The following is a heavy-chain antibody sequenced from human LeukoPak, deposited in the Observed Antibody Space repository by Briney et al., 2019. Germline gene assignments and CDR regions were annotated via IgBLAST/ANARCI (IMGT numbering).Heavy chain of an antibody. CDR3: ATSPPYYDYVWGSYRDSAFDI. Sequence: SGTLSLTCTVSGGSISSGGYYWSWIRQHPGKGLEWIGYIYYSGSTYYNPSLKSRVTISVDTSKNQFSLKLSSVTAADTAVYYCATSPPYYDYVWGSYRDSAFDIWGQGTMVTVSS. V-gene: IGHV4-31*03. CDR2: IYYSGST. CDR1: GGSISSGGYY. D-gene: IGHD3-16*02. J-gene: IGHJ3*02.